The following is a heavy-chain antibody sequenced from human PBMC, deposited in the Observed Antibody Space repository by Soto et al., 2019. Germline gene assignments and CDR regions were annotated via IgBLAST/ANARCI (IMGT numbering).Heavy chain of an antibody. CDR1: GFTFSSYG. CDR3: AKDIAPPEWELGETDY. J-gene: IGHJ4*02. D-gene: IGHD1-26*01. Sequence: LRLSCAASGFTFSSYGMHWVRQAPGKGLEWVAVISYDGSNKYYADSVKGRFTISRDNSKNTLYLQMNSLRAEDTAVYYCAKDIAPPEWELGETDYWGQGTLVTVSS. CDR2: ISYDGSNK. V-gene: IGHV3-30*18.